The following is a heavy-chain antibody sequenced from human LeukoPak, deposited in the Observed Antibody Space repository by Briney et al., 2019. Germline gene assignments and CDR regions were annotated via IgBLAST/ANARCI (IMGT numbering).Heavy chain of an antibody. CDR1: GYTFTSYA. CDR3: ATPGGGTYYFDD. D-gene: IGHD1-26*01. CDR2: INAGNGNR. Sequence: ASVKVSCKASGYTFTSYAMHWVRQAPGQRLEWMGWINAGNGNRKHSQKFQGRVTITRDTSASTAYMELSSLTSEDTAVYYCATPGGGTYYFDDWGQGTLVTVSS. J-gene: IGHJ4*02. V-gene: IGHV1-3*01.